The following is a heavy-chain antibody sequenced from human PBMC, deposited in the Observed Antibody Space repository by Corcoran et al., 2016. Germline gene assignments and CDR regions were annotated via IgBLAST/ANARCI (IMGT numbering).Heavy chain of an antibody. V-gene: IGHV1-46*01. CDR2: INPSGGST. D-gene: IGHD3-22*01. CDR3: ARVSVPYDSSGYFGY. CDR1: GYTFTSYY. Sequence: QVQLVQSGAEVKKPGASVKVSCKASGYTFTSYYMHWVRQAPGQGLEWMGTINPSGGSTSYAQKFQGRVTMTRDTSTSTVYMELSSLRSEDTAVYYCARVSVPYDSSGYFGYWGQGTLVTVSS. J-gene: IGHJ4*02.